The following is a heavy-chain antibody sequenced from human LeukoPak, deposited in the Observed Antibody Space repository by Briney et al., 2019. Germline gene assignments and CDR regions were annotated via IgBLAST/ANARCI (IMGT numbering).Heavy chain of an antibody. V-gene: IGHV3-53*05. J-gene: IGHJ6*04. CDR2: IYSGGST. CDR3: AREYYDILTGYGMDV. CDR1: GFTVSSNY. D-gene: IGHD3-9*01. Sequence: PGGSLRLSCAASGFTVSSNYMSWVRQAPGKGPEWVSVIYSGGSTYYADSVKGRFTISRDNSKNTLYLQMNSLRAEDTAVYYCAREYYDILTGYGMDVWGKGTTVTVSS.